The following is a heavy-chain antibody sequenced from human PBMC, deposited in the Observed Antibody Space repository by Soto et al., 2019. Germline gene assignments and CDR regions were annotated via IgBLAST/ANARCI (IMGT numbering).Heavy chain of an antibody. CDR1: GFTFSNAW. CDR3: TTTLQKNITGTHNDAFDI. V-gene: IGHV3-15*01. Sequence: GGSLRLSCAASGFTFSNAWMSWVRQAPGKGLEWVGRIKSKTDGGTTDYAAPVKGRFTISRDDSKNTLYLQMNSLKTEDTAVYYCTTTLQKNITGTHNDAFDIWGQGTMVTVSS. D-gene: IGHD1-20*01. CDR2: IKSKTDGGTT. J-gene: IGHJ3*02.